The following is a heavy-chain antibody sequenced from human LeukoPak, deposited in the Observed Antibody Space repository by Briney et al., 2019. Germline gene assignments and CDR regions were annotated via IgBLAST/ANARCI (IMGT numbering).Heavy chain of an antibody. CDR1: GFTFSTYA. CDR3: ARESRSDYEFDY. D-gene: IGHD5-12*01. Sequence: GGSLRLSCAASGFTFSTYAMHWVRQAPGKGLEWLAVISYDGSDKYYADSVKGRFTISRDNAKNSLYLQMNSLRDEDTAVYYCARESRSDYEFDYWGQGTLVTVSS. J-gene: IGHJ4*02. CDR2: ISYDGSDK. V-gene: IGHV3-30*04.